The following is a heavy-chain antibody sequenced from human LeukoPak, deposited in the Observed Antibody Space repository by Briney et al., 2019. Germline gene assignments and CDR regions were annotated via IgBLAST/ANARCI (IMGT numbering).Heavy chain of an antibody. CDR3: TKDVLAGGADI. Sequence: GGSLRLSCAASGFTFSSYSMNWVRQAPGKGLEWVSSISSSSSYIYYADSVKGRFTISRDNAKNSLYLQMNSLRAEDTALYYCTKDVLAGGADIWGQGTMVIVSS. CDR1: GFTFSSYS. J-gene: IGHJ3*02. V-gene: IGHV3-21*04. D-gene: IGHD1-26*01. CDR2: ISSSSSYI.